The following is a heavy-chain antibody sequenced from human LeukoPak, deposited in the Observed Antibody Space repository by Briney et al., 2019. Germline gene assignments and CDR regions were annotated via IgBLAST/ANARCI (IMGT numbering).Heavy chain of an antibody. Sequence: PSETLSLTCTVSGGSISSYYWSWIRQPPGKGLEWIGYIYYSGSTNYNPSLKSRVTISVDTSKNQFSLKLSSVTAADTAVHYCARDVYSSGWYDYWGQGTLVTVSS. CDR3: ARDVYSSGWYDY. CDR2: IYYSGST. V-gene: IGHV4-59*01. D-gene: IGHD6-19*01. J-gene: IGHJ4*02. CDR1: GGSISSYY.